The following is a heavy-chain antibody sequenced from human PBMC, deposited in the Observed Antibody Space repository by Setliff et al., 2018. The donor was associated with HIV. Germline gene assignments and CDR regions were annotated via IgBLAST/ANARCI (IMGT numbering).Heavy chain of an antibody. CDR3: ARGGLGVVGAIDY. V-gene: IGHV4-34*01. Sequence: SETLSLTCAVYGGSFSGYYWTWIRQPPGRGLEWIGEIIHSGGTDYNRSLKSRVTISVDTSKNQFSLNLSSVTAADTAGYYCARGGLGVVGAIDYWSQGTLVTVSS. CDR2: IIHSGGT. D-gene: IGHD2-15*01. J-gene: IGHJ4*02. CDR1: GGSFSGYY.